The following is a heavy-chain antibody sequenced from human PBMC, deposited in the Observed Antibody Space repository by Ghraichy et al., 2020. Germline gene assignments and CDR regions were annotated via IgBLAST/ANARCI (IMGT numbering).Heavy chain of an antibody. CDR2: TSGSGDNT. CDR1: GFTFGDYA. V-gene: IGHV3-23*01. Sequence: LTCAASGFTFGDYAMSWVRQAPGKGLEWLSVTSGSGDNTYYTDSVKGWLTVSRDNSKNTLYVQINSLRAEDTAVYYCAKAQETQWLRMPHGHWGQGTLITVSS. J-gene: IGHJ4*02. D-gene: IGHD5-12*01. CDR3: AKAQETQWLRMPHGH.